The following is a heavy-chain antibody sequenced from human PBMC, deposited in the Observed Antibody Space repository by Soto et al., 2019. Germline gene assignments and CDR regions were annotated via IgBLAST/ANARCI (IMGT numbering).Heavy chain of an antibody. CDR1: GYSINSDYY. Sequence: SETLSLTCAVSGYSINSDYYWGWIRQPPGKGLEWIGSVDHSGRTYYSPSLRSRLTIFIDTSKNQFSLRLTSVTAADTAMYFCAKKGYYPSGKINLFDSWGPGTLVTVSS. CDR3: AKKGYYPSGKINLFDS. V-gene: IGHV4-38-2*01. D-gene: IGHD3-10*01. J-gene: IGHJ4*02. CDR2: VDHSGRT.